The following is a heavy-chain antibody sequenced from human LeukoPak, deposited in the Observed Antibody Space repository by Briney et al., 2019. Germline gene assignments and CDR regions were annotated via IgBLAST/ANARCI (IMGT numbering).Heavy chain of an antibody. V-gene: IGHV3-64*01. J-gene: IGHJ6*04. CDR3: AELGITMIGGV. CDR2: ISSNGGST. Sequence: GGSLRLSCAASGFTFSSYAMHWVRQAPGKGLEYVSAISSNGGSTYYANSVKGRFTISRDNSKNTLYLQMGSLRAEDMAVYYCAELGITMIGGVRGKGTTVTISS. CDR1: GFTFSSYA. D-gene: IGHD3-10*02.